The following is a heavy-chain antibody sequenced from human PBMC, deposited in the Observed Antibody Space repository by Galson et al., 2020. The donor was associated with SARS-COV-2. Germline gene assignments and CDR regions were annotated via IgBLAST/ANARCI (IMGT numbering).Heavy chain of an antibody. D-gene: IGHD6-13*01. Sequence: ASVKVSCKASGYTFTSYDINWVRQATGQGLEWMGWMNPNSGNTGYAQKFQGRVTMTRNTSISTAYMELSSLRSEDTAVYYCAGGIAAAGTEYFQHWGQGTLVTVSS. CDR3: AGGIAAAGTEYFQH. CDR1: GYTFTSYD. V-gene: IGHV1-8*01. CDR2: MNPNSGNT. J-gene: IGHJ1*01.